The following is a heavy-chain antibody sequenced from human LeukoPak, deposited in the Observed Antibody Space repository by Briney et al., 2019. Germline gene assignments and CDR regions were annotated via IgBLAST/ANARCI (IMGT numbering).Heavy chain of an antibody. D-gene: IGHD3-22*01. V-gene: IGHV3-74*01. J-gene: IGHJ1*01. CDR3: ATGNYYDSRGYYTFGH. CDR2: INGDGSTT. CDR1: GFTFSRYW. Sequence: GGSLRLSCAASGFTFSRYWMHWVRQAPGKGLVWVSRINGDGSTTSYADPVKGGFTISRDNAKNTLYLQMNSLRAEDTAVYYCATGNYYDSRGYYTFGHWGQGTLVTVS.